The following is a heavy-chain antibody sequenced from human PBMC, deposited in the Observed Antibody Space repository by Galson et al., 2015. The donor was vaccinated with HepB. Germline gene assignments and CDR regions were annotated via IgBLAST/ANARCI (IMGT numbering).Heavy chain of an antibody. CDR1: GFTFSSYS. D-gene: IGHD6-13*01. Sequence: SLRLSCAASGFTFSSYSMNWVRQAPGKGLEWVSSISSSSSYIYYADSVKGRFTISRDNAKNSLYLQMNSLRAEDTAVYYCARDCAAAGTGSMDVWGQGTTVTVSS. V-gene: IGHV3-21*01. J-gene: IGHJ6*02. CDR3: ARDCAAAGTGSMDV. CDR2: ISSSSSYI.